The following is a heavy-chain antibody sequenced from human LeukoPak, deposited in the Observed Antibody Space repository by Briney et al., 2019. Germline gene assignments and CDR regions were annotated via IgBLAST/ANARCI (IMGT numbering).Heavy chain of an antibody. CDR2: ISGSGGST. V-gene: IGHV3-23*01. J-gene: IGHJ5*02. CDR1: GFTFSSYA. D-gene: IGHD3-22*01. Sequence: PGGSLRLSCAASGFTFSSYAMSWVRQAPGKGLEWVSAISGSGGSTYYADSVKGRFTISRDNSKNTLYLQMNSLRAEDTAVYYCAKFGGLVHDSSSHPWFDPWGQGTLVTVSS. CDR3: AKFGGLVHDSSSHPWFDP.